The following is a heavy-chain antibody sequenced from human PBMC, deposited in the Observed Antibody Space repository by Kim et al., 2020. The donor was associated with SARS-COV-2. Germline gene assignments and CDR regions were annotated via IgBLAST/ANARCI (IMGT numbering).Heavy chain of an antibody. CDR3: ARGLGANWFDP. D-gene: IGHD3-16*01. Sequence: NYNPSLKGRVPISVDTSKNQFSLKLSSVTAADPAVYYCARGLGANWFDPWGQGTLVTVSS. J-gene: IGHJ5*02. V-gene: IGHV4-59*09.